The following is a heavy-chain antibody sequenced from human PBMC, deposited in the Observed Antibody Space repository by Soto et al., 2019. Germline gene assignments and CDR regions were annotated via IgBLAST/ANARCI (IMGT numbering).Heavy chain of an antibody. V-gene: IGHV4-30-2*02. D-gene: IGHD2-8*01. Sequence: SETLSLTCTVSGGSISSDDYSWTWIRQPPGKGLEWIGHIFDSGTTHYNPSLKSRVTISVDTSKNQFSLKLSSVTAADTAVYYCARMYDYFHYWGQGTLVTVS. CDR1: GGSISSDDYS. J-gene: IGHJ4*02. CDR2: IFDSGTT. CDR3: ARMYDYFHY.